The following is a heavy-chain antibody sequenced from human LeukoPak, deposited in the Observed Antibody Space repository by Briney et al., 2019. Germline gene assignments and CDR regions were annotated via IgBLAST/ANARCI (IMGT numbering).Heavy chain of an antibody. J-gene: IGHJ4*02. CDR3: ARDFGYF. CDR2: ISSSGSII. Sequence: QSGGSLRLSCAASGFTFSNYKMNWVRQAPGKGLEWVSCISSSGSIIYYSDSVKGRFTISRDNAKNSLYLQMNSLRAEDTAVYYCARDFGYFWGQGTLVTVSS. D-gene: IGHD3-10*01. V-gene: IGHV3-48*03. CDR1: GFTFSNYK.